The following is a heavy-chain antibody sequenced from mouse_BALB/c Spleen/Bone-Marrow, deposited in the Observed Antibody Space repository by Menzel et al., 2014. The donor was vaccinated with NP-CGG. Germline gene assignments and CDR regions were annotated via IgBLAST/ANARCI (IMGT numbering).Heavy chain of an antibody. CDR3: ARGWLLSWFAY. Sequence: VQLQQPGPELVKPGASVKISCKASGYTFTDYNTHWVKQSHGRSLEWIGYIYPYNGGTGYNQKSKSKATLTVDNSSSTAYMELRSLTSEDSAVYYCARGWLLSWFAYWGQGTLVTVSA. V-gene: IGHV1S29*02. J-gene: IGHJ3*01. D-gene: IGHD2-3*01. CDR1: GYTFTDYN. CDR2: IYPYNGGT.